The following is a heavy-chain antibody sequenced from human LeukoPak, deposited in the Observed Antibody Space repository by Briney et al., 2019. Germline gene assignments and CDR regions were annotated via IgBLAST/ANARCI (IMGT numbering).Heavy chain of an antibody. J-gene: IGHJ3*02. CDR3: ARGRSATSTVAGGDAFDI. D-gene: IGHD6-19*01. CDR1: GYTFTSYD. CDR2: MNPNSGNT. V-gene: IGHV1-8*01. Sequence: ASVKVSCKASGYTFTSYDISWVRQATGQGLEWMGWMNPNSGNTGYAQKFQGRVTITRNTSISTAYMELSSLRSEDTAVYYCARGRSATSTVAGGDAFDIWGQGTMVTVSS.